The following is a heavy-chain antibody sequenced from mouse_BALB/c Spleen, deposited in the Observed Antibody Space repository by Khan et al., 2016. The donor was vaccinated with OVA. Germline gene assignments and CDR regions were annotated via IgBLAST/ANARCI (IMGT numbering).Heavy chain of an antibody. V-gene: IGHV1-55*01. J-gene: IGHJ3*01. D-gene: IGHD1-1*01. CDR2: IYPGSGST. CDR3: ARRDYYGSSVAY. CDR1: GYNFTSYW. Sequence: QVQLQQPGAELVKPGTSVKLSCKASGYNFTSYWINWVKLRPGQGLEWIGYIYPGSGSTNYNEKFKSKATLSVDTSSSTVYMQLSSLASEDSALYYCARRDYYGSSVAYWGQGTLVTVSA.